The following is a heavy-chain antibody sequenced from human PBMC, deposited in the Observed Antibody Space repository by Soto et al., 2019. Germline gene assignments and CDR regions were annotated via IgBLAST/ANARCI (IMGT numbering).Heavy chain of an antibody. V-gene: IGHV3-23*01. CDR2: ISSSGGRT. CDR1: GVTIIAYA. Sequence: SVRLSCRAAGVTIIAYAVGWVRQTPAKGLESVSVISSSGGRTYYADSVKGRFTISRDNSKNKLYLQMNSVRAEDTAVYYCAKAGYCSSASCATCYYYMGVWAKGTTVTVYS. CDR3: AKAGYCSSASCATCYYYMGV. D-gene: IGHD2-2*01. J-gene: IGHJ6*03.